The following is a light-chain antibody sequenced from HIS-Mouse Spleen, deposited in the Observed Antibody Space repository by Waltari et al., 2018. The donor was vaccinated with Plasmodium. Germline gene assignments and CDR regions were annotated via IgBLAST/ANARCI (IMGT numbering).Light chain of an antibody. CDR3: AAWDDSLNGV. V-gene: IGLV1-44*01. CDR2: SNN. J-gene: IGLJ3*02. CDR1: SSNIGSNT. Sequence: QSVLTQPPSASGTPGQRVTISCSGSSSNIGSNTVNWYQQLPGTAPKLLTYSNNQRPSGGPDRFSGSKSGTSSSQAISGLQSEDAADYYCAAWDDSLNGVFGGGTKLTVL.